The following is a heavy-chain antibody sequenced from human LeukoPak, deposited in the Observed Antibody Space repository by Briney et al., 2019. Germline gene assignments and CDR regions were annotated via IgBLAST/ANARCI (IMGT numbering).Heavy chain of an antibody. V-gene: IGHV3-33*01. CDR1: GFTFSSYG. Sequence: RGSLRLSCAAPGFTFSSYGMHWVRQAPGKGLEWVAVIWYDGSNKYYADSVKGRFTISRDNSKNTLYLQMNSLRAEDTAVYYCARAPDIAVADPDYWGQGTLVTVSS. D-gene: IGHD6-19*01. J-gene: IGHJ4*02. CDR3: ARAPDIAVADPDY. CDR2: IWYDGSNK.